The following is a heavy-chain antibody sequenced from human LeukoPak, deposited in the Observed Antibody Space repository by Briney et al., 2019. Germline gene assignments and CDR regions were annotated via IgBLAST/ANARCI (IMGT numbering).Heavy chain of an antibody. CDR1: GDSVPSNSAA. CDR2: TYYRSKWYS. Sequence: SQTLSLTCAISGDSVPSNSAAWNWIRQSPSRGLEWLGRTYYRSKWYSDYAVSMKSRITINPDTSKDQFSLQLNSVTPEDTAVYYCARDAGSGWSSFDYWGQGTLVTVSS. CDR3: ARDAGSGWSSFDY. J-gene: IGHJ4*02. D-gene: IGHD6-19*01. V-gene: IGHV6-1*01.